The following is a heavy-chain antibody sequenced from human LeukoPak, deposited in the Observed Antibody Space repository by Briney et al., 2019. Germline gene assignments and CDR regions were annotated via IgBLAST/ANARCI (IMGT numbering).Heavy chain of an antibody. CDR2: VYSSGLT. Sequence: SETLSLTCTVSGGSINNYYWSWVRQPQGKGRGWIGYVYSSGLTNYTPSLRSRITISIDTSRSQFFLKLNSVTAADTAVYYCEKYLRDSGTYYFDNWGQGALVTVSS. CDR3: EKYLRDSGTYYFDN. V-gene: IGHV4-59*01. J-gene: IGHJ4*02. D-gene: IGHD2-2*02. CDR1: GGSINNYY.